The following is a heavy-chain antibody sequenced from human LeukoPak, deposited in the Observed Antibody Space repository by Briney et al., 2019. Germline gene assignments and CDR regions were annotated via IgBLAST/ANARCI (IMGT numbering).Heavy chain of an antibody. J-gene: IGHJ6*02. D-gene: IGHD2-21*01. Sequence: ASVKVSCKASGYTFTSYGISWVRQAPGQGLEWMGGIIPIFGTANYAQKFQGRVTITADESTSTAYMELSSLRSEDTAVYYCARGDGGYDNYYGMDVWGQGTTVTVSS. CDR1: GYTFTSYG. CDR3: ARGDGGYDNYYGMDV. V-gene: IGHV1-69*13. CDR2: IIPIFGTA.